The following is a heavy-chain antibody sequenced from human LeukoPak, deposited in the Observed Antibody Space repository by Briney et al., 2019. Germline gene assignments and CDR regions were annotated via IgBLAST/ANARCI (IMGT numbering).Heavy chain of an antibody. V-gene: IGHV3-11*04. CDR1: GFTFSDYY. D-gene: IGHD1-26*01. CDR2: ISSSGSTI. Sequence: GGSLRLSCAASGFTFSDYYMSWIRQAPGKGLEWVSYISSSGSTIYYADSVKGRFTISRDNAKNSLYLQMNSLRAEDTAVYYCARDSLSGSYYLDYWGQGTLVTVSS. CDR3: ARDSLSGSYYLDY. J-gene: IGHJ4*02.